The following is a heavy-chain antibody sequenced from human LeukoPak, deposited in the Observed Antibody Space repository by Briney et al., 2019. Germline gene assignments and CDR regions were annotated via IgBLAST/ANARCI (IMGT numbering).Heavy chain of an antibody. J-gene: IGHJ4*02. CDR3: AKVEYSSSKGYFDY. D-gene: IGHD6-6*01. CDR2: IYHSGST. CDR1: GGSLSSSNW. Sequence: SETLSLTCAVSGGSLSSSNWWSWVRQPPGKGLEWIGEIYHSGSTNYNPSLKSRVTISVDRSKNQFSLKLSSVTAADTAVYYCAKVEYSSSKGYFDYWGQGTLVTVSS. V-gene: IGHV4-4*02.